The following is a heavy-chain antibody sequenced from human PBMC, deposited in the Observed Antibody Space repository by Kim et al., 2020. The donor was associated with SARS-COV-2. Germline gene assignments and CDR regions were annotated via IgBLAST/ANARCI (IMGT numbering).Heavy chain of an antibody. CDR2: ISSSSSTR. V-gene: IGHV3-48*02. Sequence: GGSLRLSCAASGFIFSSYSMNWVRQAPGKGLEWVSYISSSSSTRYYADSVKGRFTISRDNAKNSLYLQMNSLRDEDTAVYYCVRDPGDDYVWGSYPVSYCFDYWGQGTLVTVSS. CDR3: VRDPGDDYVWGSYPVSYCFDY. D-gene: IGHD3-16*02. CDR1: GFIFSSYS. J-gene: IGHJ4*02.